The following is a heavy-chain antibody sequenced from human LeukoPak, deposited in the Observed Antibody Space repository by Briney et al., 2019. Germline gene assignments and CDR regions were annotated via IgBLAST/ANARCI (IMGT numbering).Heavy chain of an antibody. CDR1: GYSITSTYW. D-gene: IGHD3-22*01. Sequence: PSETLSLTCAVSGYSITSTYWWGCIRQTPARGLEWIGSLHHSGSTSYSPSFKSRVTISVDTSKNQFSMRLSSVTAADTAVYYCARVGGDDSTGHYSVDYWGQGTLVTVSS. CDR3: ARVGGDDSTGHYSVDY. CDR2: LHHSGST. J-gene: IGHJ4*02. V-gene: IGHV4-38-2*01.